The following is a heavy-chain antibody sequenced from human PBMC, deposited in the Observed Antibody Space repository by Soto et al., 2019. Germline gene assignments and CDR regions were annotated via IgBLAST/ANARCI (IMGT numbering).Heavy chain of an antibody. D-gene: IGHD1-26*01. V-gene: IGHV4-31*02. J-gene: IGHJ6*03. CDR3: ARGILRPNHYMDV. Sequence: WTWIRQHPGKGLEWIGYIYDSGSAFYNPSLKSRVTMSVDTSKNQFSLNLRSVTAAYTAVFYCARGILRPNHYMDVWGKGTAVAVSS. CDR2: IYDSGSA.